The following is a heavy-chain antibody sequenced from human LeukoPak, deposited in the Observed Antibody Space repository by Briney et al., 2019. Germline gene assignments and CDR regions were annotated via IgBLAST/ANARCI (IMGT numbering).Heavy chain of an antibody. D-gene: IGHD1-26*01. CDR2: VDPEDGET. Sequence: ASVKISCKDSGYTFIDYYMHWLHQAAGKGLEWMGLVDPEDGETIYAEKFQGRVTITADTSTDTAYMELSSLRSEDTAVYYCATVPTECELLLENDALDIWGQGTMLPVSS. CDR3: ATVPTECELLLENDALDI. CDR1: GYTFIDYY. V-gene: IGHV1-69-2*01. J-gene: IGHJ3*02.